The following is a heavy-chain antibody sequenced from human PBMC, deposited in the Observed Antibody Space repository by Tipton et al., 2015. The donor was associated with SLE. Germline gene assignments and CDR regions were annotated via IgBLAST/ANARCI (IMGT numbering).Heavy chain of an antibody. D-gene: IGHD2-15*01. Sequence: TLSLTCAVYGGSFSGYYWSWIRQPPGKGLEWIGEINHSGSTNYNPSLKSRVTISVDTSKNQFSLKLGSVTAADTAVYYCARHPPYIVVVVAATPGAFDIWGQGTMVTVSS. CDR1: GGSFSGYY. CDR2: INHSGST. CDR3: ARHPPYIVVVVAATPGAFDI. J-gene: IGHJ3*02. V-gene: IGHV4-34*01.